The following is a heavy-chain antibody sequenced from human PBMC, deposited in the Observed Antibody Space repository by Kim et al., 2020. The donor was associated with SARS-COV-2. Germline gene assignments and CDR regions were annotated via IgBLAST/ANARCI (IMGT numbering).Heavy chain of an antibody. V-gene: IGHV3-23*01. CDR3: AREGSVAGMGYFEH. D-gene: IGHD6-19*01. Sequence: AGSVRGRFTVSRDNSERTLYLQMNSLGAEDTAVYYCAREGSVAGMGYFEHWGQGTLVTVSS. J-gene: IGHJ4*02.